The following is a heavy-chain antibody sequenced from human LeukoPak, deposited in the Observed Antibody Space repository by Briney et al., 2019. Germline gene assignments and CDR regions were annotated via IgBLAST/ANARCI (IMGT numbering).Heavy chain of an antibody. Sequence: SVKVSCKASGGTFSSYAISWVRQAPGQGLEWMGGIIPIFGTASYAQKFQGRVTITADESTSTAYMELSSLRSEDTAVYYCATGVPSAVYAWRTNTLFDYWGQGTLVTVSS. V-gene: IGHV1-69*13. J-gene: IGHJ4*02. CDR3: ATGVPSAVYAWRTNTLFDY. D-gene: IGHD2-8*01. CDR2: IIPIFGTA. CDR1: GGTFSSYA.